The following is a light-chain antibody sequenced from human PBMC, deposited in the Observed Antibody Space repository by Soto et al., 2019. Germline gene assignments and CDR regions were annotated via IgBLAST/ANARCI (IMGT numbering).Light chain of an antibody. CDR1: QGISIW. CDR3: QQYGSSLRFT. J-gene: IGKJ3*01. Sequence: DIQMTQSPSSVSASVGDRVTITCRASQGISIWLAWYQHKPGKAPKLLIYAASSLKTGVPSRFSGSGSGREFTLTISSLQPEDFAVYYCQQYGSSLRFTFGPGTKVDIK. V-gene: IGKV1-12*01. CDR2: AAS.